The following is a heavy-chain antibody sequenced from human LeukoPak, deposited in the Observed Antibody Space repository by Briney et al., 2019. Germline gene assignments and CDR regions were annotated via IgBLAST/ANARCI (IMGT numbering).Heavy chain of an antibody. CDR2: IYHSGST. CDR1: GGSISSSSYY. CDR3: ASVQWLVLFDY. V-gene: IGHV4-39*07. D-gene: IGHD6-19*01. Sequence: SETLSLTCTVSGGSISSSSYYWGWIRQPPGKGLEWIGSIYHSGSTYYNPSLKSRVTISVDTSKNQFSLKLSSVTAADTAVYYCASVQWLVLFDYWGQGTLVTVSS. J-gene: IGHJ4*02.